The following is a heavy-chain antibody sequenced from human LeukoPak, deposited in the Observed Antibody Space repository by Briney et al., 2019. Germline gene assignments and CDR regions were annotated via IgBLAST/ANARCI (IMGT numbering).Heavy chain of an antibody. CDR1: GGTFSSYA. Sequence: SVKVSCKASGGTFSSYAISWVRQAPGQGLEWMGGIIPIFGSTHYAQKFQGRVTITADKSTSTAYMELSSLRSEDTAVYYCASQSSGGTDFYYFDYWGQGTLVTVSS. CDR2: IIPIFGST. J-gene: IGHJ4*02. V-gene: IGHV1-69*06. CDR3: ASQSSGGTDFYYFDY. D-gene: IGHD2-15*01.